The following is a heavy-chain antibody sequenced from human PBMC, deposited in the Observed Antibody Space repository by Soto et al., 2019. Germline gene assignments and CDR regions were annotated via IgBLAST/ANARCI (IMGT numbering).Heavy chain of an antibody. CDR2: IYPGDSDT. CDR3: ARLGVVTPPSWFDP. CDR1: GYKFTSYW. V-gene: IGHV5-51*01. J-gene: IGHJ5*02. Sequence: PGESQKISDQGSGYKFTSYWMGWVRQMTGKGLEWMGIIYPGDSDTRYSPSFQGQVTISADKSISTAYLQWSSLKASDTAMYYCARLGVVTPPSWFDPWGQGTLVTVSS. D-gene: IGHD2-15*01.